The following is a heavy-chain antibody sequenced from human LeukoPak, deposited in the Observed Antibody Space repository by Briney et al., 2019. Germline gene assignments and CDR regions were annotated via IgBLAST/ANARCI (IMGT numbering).Heavy chain of an antibody. J-gene: IGHJ3*02. CDR1: DDSLSSHY. CDR2: ISYSGST. Sequence: SETLSLTCTVSDDSLSSHYWTWIRQPPGKGLEWIGYISYSGSTNYNPSLKSRVTISVDTSKNQFSLKLSSVTAADTAVYYCARDPTTVTKGFDIWGQGTMVTVSS. CDR3: ARDPTTVTKGFDI. V-gene: IGHV4-59*11. D-gene: IGHD4-17*01.